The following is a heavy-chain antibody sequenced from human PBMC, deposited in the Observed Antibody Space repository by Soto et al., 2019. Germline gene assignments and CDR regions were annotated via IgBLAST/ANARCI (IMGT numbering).Heavy chain of an antibody. CDR3: ARGEDVLLFDY. CDR2: INPNSGST. V-gene: IGHV1-2*06. Sequence: ASVKVSCKASGYIFTDYYMHWVRQAPGQELGWMGRINPNSGSTNYAQKLQGRVTMTTDTSTSTAYTELRSLRSDDTAVYYCARGEDVLLFDYWGQGTLVTVSS. D-gene: IGHD3-10*01. J-gene: IGHJ4*02. CDR1: GYIFTDYY.